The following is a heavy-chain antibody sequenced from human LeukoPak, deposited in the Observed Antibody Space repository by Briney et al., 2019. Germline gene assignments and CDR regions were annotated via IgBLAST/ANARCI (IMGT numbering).Heavy chain of an antibody. CDR3: AKDRAAMGDFDY. J-gene: IGHJ4*02. CDR1: GFTFNSYA. Sequence: QPGESLRLSCAASGFTFNSYALTWVRQAPGKGLESVSTISGSGRSTFYAGSVKGRFTISRDNSKNTLYLQMNSLRAEDTAVYYCAKDRAAMGDFDYWGQGTLVTVSS. CDR2: ISGSGRST. D-gene: IGHD5-18*01. V-gene: IGHV3-23*01.